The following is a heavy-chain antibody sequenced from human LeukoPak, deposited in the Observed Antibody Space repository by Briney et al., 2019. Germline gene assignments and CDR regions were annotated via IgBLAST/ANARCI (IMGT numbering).Heavy chain of an antibody. CDR2: IYPGDSDT. J-gene: IGHJ5*02. Sequence: GESLKISCKGSGYNFITYWIAWVRQMPGKGLEWMGIIYPGDSDTRYSPAFQGQVTISADKSISTAYLQWSSLQASDTAMYYCARLAYSTTWSAARFDPWGQGTLVTVSS. V-gene: IGHV5-51*01. D-gene: IGHD3-16*01. CDR1: GYNFITYW. CDR3: ARLAYSTTWSAARFDP.